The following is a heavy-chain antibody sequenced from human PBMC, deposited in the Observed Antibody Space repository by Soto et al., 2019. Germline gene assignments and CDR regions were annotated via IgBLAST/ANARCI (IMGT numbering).Heavy chain of an antibody. D-gene: IGHD1-26*01. J-gene: IGHJ6*02. CDR3: ARVGTSWRSGGCYYYDVLGL. Sequence: QVRLPQSGPGLVTPSETLSLSCLVSGDSATNRPYYWSWIRQPPGKGLEWIGYIYYRGSTDLNPSRGSLVNISIDTFENQFSLRRRSVTAAGAAVYFCARVGTSWRSGGCYYYDVLGLWGQGTTVAISS. V-gene: IGHV4-61*01. CDR2: IYYRGST. CDR1: GDSATNRPYY.